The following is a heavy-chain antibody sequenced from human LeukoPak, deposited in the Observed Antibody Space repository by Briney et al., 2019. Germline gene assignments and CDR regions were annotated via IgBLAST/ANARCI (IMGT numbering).Heavy chain of an antibody. V-gene: IGHV4-39*01. D-gene: IGHD6-19*01. Sequence: SETLSLTCAVFGGSISSASNYWGWIRQPPGKGLEWIGTIYYSGSTYYNPSLKSRVTISIDTSKNQFSLRLSSVTAADTAVFYCARGDSSGWYYFDYWGQGTLVTVSS. CDR1: GGSISSASNY. CDR3: ARGDSSGWYYFDY. CDR2: IYYSGST. J-gene: IGHJ4*02.